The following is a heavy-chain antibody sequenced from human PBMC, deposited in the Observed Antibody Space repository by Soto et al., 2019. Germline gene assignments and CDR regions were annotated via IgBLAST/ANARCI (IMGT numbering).Heavy chain of an antibody. CDR3: ARAFPLYDFWSGSARGFDP. V-gene: IGHV4-31*03. J-gene: IGHJ5*02. CDR1: GGSISSGGYY. CDR2: IYYSGST. D-gene: IGHD3-3*01. Sequence: SETLSLTCTVSGGSISSGGYYWSWIRQHPGKGLEWIGYIYYSGSTYYNPSLKSRVTISVDTSKNQFSLKLSSVTAADTAVYYCARAFPLYDFWSGSARGFDPWGQGTPVTVSS.